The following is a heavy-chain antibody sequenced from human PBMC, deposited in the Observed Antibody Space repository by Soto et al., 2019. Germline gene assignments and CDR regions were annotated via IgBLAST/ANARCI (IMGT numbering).Heavy chain of an antibody. CDR2: IGTAGDT. Sequence: PGGSLRLSCAASGFTFSSYDMHWVRQATGKGLEWVSAIGTAGDTYYPGSVKGRFTISRENAKNSLYLQMNSLRAGDTAVYYCARAGHLDYSNYRINYYYYGMDVWGQGTTVTVSS. V-gene: IGHV3-13*01. CDR1: GFTFSSYD. J-gene: IGHJ6*02. D-gene: IGHD4-4*01. CDR3: ARAGHLDYSNYRINYYYYGMDV.